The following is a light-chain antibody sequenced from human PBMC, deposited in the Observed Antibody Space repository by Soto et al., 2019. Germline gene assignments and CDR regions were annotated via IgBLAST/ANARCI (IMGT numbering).Light chain of an antibody. CDR3: QQSYTTPPWT. CDR2: DAS. Sequence: DIPMTQSPSSLSASVGDRVTITCRASQSISNYLNWYQQKPGKAPKVLIYDASSLQGGVPSRFSGSGSGTDVTLTISSLQPEDFATYYCQQSYTTPPWTFGQGTKVEIK. J-gene: IGKJ1*01. V-gene: IGKV1-39*01. CDR1: QSISNY.